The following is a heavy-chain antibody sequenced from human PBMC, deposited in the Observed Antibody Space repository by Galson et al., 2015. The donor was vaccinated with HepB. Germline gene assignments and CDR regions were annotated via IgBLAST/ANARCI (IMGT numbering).Heavy chain of an antibody. CDR2: IKPDGTET. CDR3: ATGGLMYAFDI. Sequence: SLRLSCAASGFTFSSYWMNWLRQAPGKGLECVASIKPDGTETQYVDPVKGRFTISRDNAKNSLYLQMNSLTVEDTAVYYCATGGLMYAFDIWGRGTKVTVSS. V-gene: IGHV3-7*01. D-gene: IGHD2-8*01. J-gene: IGHJ3*02. CDR1: GFTFSSYW.